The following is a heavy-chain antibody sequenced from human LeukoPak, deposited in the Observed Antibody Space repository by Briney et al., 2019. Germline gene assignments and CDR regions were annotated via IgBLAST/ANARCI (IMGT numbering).Heavy chain of an antibody. Sequence: SETLSLTCTVSGGSISSSSYYWGWIRQPPGKGLEWIGSIYYSGSTYYNPSLKSRVTISVDTSKNQFSLKLSSVTAADTAVYYCARGSWGSYPSLSYYFDYWGQGTLVTVSS. D-gene: IGHD3-16*01. CDR2: IYYSGST. CDR1: GGSISSSSYY. J-gene: IGHJ4*02. CDR3: ARGSWGSYPSLSYYFDY. V-gene: IGHV4-39*01.